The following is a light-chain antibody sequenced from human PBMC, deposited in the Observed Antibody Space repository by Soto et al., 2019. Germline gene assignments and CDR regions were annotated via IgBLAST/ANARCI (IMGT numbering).Light chain of an antibody. CDR1: QSVSRN. V-gene: IGKV1-33*01. CDR2: DAS. CDR3: QQYDILPIT. J-gene: IGKJ5*01. Sequence: IQITQSPSSLSAPVGERVTITCRASQSVSRNLNWYQQKPGKAPNLLIYDASSLQSGVPSRFSGSGSGTHFTFTISSLQTEDIGTYYCQQYDILPITFGRGTRWRL.